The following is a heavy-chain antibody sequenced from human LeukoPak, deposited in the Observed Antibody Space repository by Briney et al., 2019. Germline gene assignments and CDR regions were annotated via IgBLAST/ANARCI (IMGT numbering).Heavy chain of an antibody. Sequence: SSETLSPTCTVSGGSISSYYWSWIRQPPGKGLEWIGYIYYSGSTNYNPSLKSRVTISVDTSKNQFSLKLSSVTAADTAVYYCARGRDYDILTGYYTGYYFDYWGQGTLVTVSS. J-gene: IGHJ4*02. CDR2: IYYSGST. CDR1: GGSISSYY. CDR3: ARGRDYDILTGYYTGYYFDY. D-gene: IGHD3-9*01. V-gene: IGHV4-59*08.